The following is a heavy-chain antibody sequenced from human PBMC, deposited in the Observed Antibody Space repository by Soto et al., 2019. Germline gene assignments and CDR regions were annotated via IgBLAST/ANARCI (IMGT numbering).Heavy chain of an antibody. CDR3: ARDFDGRITMGRGASYYSYGMDV. D-gene: IGHD3-10*01. V-gene: IGHV1-18*01. J-gene: IGHJ6*02. CDR2: ISAYNGNT. CDR1: GYTFTSYG. Sequence: QVQLVQSGAEVKKPGASVKVSCKASGYTFTSYGISWVRQAPGQGLEWMGWISAYNGNTNYAQKLQGRVTMTTDTSTSTAYMELRSLRSDDTAVYYCARDFDGRITMGRGASYYSYGMDVWGQGTTVTVSS.